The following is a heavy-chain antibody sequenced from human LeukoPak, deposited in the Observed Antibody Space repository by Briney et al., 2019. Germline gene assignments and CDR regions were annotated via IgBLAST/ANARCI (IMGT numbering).Heavy chain of an antibody. D-gene: IGHD1-26*01. CDR1: GGSVSSGNYY. V-gene: IGHV4-61*01. CDR2: IYYSGST. J-gene: IGHJ4*02. Sequence: SETLSLTCTVSGGSVSSGNYYWSWTRQPPGKGLEWIGCIYYSGSTNYNPSLKSRVSISVDTSKNQFSLKLSSVTAADTAVYYCARDQSYYFDYWGQGTLVTVSS. CDR3: ARDQSYYFDY.